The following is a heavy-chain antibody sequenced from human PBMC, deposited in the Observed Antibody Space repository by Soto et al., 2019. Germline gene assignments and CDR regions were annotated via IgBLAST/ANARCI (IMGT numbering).Heavy chain of an antibody. J-gene: IGHJ4*02. V-gene: IGHV1-2*04. Sequence: GASVKVSCKASGYTFTSYYMHWVRQAPGQGLEWMGWINPNSGGTNYAQKFQGWVTMTRDTSISTAYMELSRLRSDDTAVYYCAGEVGTSYNWNDPYFDYWGQGTLVTVSS. CDR2: INPNSGGT. CDR3: AGEVGTSYNWNDPYFDY. CDR1: GYTFTSYY. D-gene: IGHD1-1*01.